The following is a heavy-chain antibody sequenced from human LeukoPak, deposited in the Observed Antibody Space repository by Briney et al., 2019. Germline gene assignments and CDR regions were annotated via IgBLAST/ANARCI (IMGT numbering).Heavy chain of an antibody. Sequence: GGSLRLSCAASGFTFSGYYMSWIRQPPGKGLEWVSYISGTSRTKYYADSVKGRFTISRDNAKNSLYLQMNSLRAEDTAVYYCARDPSGVGSGPFDSWGPGTLVTVSS. D-gene: IGHD3-10*01. CDR1: GFTFSGYY. CDR2: ISGTSRTK. CDR3: ARDPSGVGSGPFDS. V-gene: IGHV3-11*04. J-gene: IGHJ4*02.